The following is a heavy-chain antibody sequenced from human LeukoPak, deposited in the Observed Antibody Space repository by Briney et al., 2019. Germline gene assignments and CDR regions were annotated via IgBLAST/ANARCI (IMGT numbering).Heavy chain of an antibody. CDR3: ARDGGWYQLLWWFDP. CDR2: INPNGGAT. CDR1: GYTFTSYY. J-gene: IGHJ5*02. V-gene: IGHV1-2*02. Sequence: GSVRVSCTASGYTFTSYYMNWVRQAPGRGLEWVGCINPNGGATKYAHSVKGRVTMSRDTSMNTAYMEVNRLRVDDTAVYYCARDGGWYQLLWWFDPWGQGTLVTVSS. D-gene: IGHD2-2*01.